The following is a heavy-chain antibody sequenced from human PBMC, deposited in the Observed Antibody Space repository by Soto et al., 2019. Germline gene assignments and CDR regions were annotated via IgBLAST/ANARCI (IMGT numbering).Heavy chain of an antibody. CDR1: GFTFSNAW. D-gene: IGHD3-3*01. CDR2: IKSKTDGGTT. Sequence: GGSLRLSCAASGFTFSNAWMSWVRQAPGKGLEWVGRIKSKTDGGTTDYAAPVKGRFTISRDDSKNTLYLQMNSLKTENTAVYYCTTDVTIFGVVRDYWGQGTLVTVSS. V-gene: IGHV3-15*01. CDR3: TTDVTIFGVVRDY. J-gene: IGHJ4*02.